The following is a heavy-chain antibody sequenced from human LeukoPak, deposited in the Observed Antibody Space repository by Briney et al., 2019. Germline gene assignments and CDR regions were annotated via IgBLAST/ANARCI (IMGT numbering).Heavy chain of an antibody. CDR3: ARSHMAYGSGSYPRYFDY. J-gene: IGHJ4*02. CDR1: GYTFTGYY. CDR2: INPNSGGT. D-gene: IGHD3-10*01. Sequence: GASVKVSCKASGYTFTGYYMHWVRQAPGQGLEWMGWINPNSGGTNYAQKFQGRVTMTRDTSISTAYMELSRLRSDDTAVYYCARSHMAYGSGSYPRYFDYWGQGTLVTVSS. V-gene: IGHV1-2*02.